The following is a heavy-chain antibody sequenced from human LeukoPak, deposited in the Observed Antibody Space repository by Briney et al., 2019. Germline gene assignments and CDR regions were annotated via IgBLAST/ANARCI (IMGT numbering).Heavy chain of an antibody. J-gene: IGHJ4*02. V-gene: IGHV3-30*18. CDR2: ISHDGRNQ. Sequence: GGSLRLSCAASGFALSTSGMHWVRQAPAKGLEWVALISHDGRNQSSADSVKGRVTISRDNSKNTLYLQMNSLTVEDTAVYYCAKELRGGSGCYYLDFCGQGTLVSVSS. D-gene: IGHD3-10*01. CDR3: AKELRGGSGCYYLDF. CDR1: GFALSTSG.